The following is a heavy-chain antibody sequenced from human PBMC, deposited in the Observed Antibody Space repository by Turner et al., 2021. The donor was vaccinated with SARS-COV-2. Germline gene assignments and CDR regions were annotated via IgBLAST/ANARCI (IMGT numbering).Heavy chain of an antibody. V-gene: IGHV3-7*01. CDR3: ARDGLHYYDISAYPNLASDY. CDR2: IQQDGSEK. D-gene: IGHD3-22*01. Sequence: EVQLVESGGGLVQPGGSLSLSCAASGFTFSGYWMSWVRQAPGKGLEWVANIQQDGSEKYYVDSVKGRFTISRDNAKNSLYLQMNSLRAEDTAVYYCARDGLHYYDISAYPNLASDYWGQGTLVTVSS. CDR1: GFTFSGYW. J-gene: IGHJ4*02.